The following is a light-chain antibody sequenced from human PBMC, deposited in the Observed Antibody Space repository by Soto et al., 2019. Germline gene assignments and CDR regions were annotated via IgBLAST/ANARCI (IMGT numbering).Light chain of an antibody. CDR2: DAS. J-gene: IGLJ1*01. V-gene: IGLV2-14*01. Sequence: QSALTQPASVSESPGQSITVSCTGTSSDVGGYNYVSWYQQHPGQAPKLMIYDASDRPSGVSTRFSGSESGITASLTISGLQAEDEADYYCSSYSSSSTLDVFGTGTKLTVL. CDR3: SSYSSSSTLDV. CDR1: SSDVGGYNY.